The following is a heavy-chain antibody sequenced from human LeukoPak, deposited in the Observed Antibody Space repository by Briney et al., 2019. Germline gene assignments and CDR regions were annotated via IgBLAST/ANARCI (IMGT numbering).Heavy chain of an antibody. CDR1: GYTFTSYA. CDR2: INAGNGNT. V-gene: IGHV1-3*01. CDR3: ARGDVHFSSGWYYFDY. J-gene: IGHJ4*02. Sequence: ASVKVSCTASGYTFTSYAMHWVRQAPGQRLEWMGWINAGNGNTKYSQKFQGRVTITRDTSASTAYMELSSLRSEDTAVYYCARGDVHFSSGWYYFDYWGQGTLVTVSS. D-gene: IGHD6-19*01.